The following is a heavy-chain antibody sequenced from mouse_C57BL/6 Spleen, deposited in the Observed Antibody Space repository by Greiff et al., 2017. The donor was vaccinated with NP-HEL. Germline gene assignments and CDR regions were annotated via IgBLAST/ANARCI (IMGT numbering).Heavy chain of an antibody. CDR3: ARDAYGNYGYFDY. CDR2: ISDGGSYT. J-gene: IGHJ2*01. D-gene: IGHD2-1*01. V-gene: IGHV5-4*01. CDR1: GFTFSSYA. Sequence: VQGVESGGGLVKPGGSLTLSCAASGFTFSSYAMSWVRQTPEKRLEWVATISDGGSYTYYPDNVKGRFTISRDNAKNNLYLQMSHLKSEDTAMYYCARDAYGNYGYFDYWGQGTTLTVSS.